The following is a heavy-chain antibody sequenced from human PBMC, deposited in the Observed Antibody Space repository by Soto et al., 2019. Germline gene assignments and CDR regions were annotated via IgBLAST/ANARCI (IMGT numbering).Heavy chain of an antibody. D-gene: IGHD2-2*01. CDR3: AKDLGYCSSTSCLRGAVYFDY. V-gene: IGHV3-23*01. CDR2: ISGSGGST. Sequence: GGSLRLSCAASGFTFSSYAMSLVRQAPGKGLEWVSAISGSGGSTYYADSVKGRFTISRDNSKNTLYLQMNSLRAEDTAVYYCAKDLGYCSSTSCLRGAVYFDYWGQGTLVTVSS. CDR1: GFTFSSYA. J-gene: IGHJ4*02.